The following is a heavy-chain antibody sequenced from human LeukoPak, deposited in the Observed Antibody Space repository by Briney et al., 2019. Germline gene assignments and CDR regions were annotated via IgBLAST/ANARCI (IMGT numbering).Heavy chain of an antibody. V-gene: IGHV3-21*01. CDR3: ARDRIAVAGTAFDI. CDR1: GFTFSSYS. Sequence: TGGSLRLSCAASGFTFSSYSMNWVRQAPGKGLKWVSSISSSSSYIYYADSVKGRFTISRDNAKNSLYLQMNSLRAEDTAVYYCARDRIAVAGTAFDIWGQGTMVTVSS. D-gene: IGHD6-19*01. CDR2: ISSSSSYI. J-gene: IGHJ3*02.